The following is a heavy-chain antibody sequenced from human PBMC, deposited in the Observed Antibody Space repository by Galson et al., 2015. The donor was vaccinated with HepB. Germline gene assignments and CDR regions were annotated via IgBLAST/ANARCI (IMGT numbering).Heavy chain of an antibody. D-gene: IGHD3-10*01. CDR3: AADLPSNYYGSGSYYYYMDV. Sequence: SVKVSCKASGFTFTSSAMQWVRQARGQRLEWIGWIVVGSGNTNYAQKFQERVTITRDMSTGTAYMELSSLRSEDTAVYYCAADLPSNYYGSGSYYYYMDVWGKGTTVTVSS. CDR1: GFTFTSSA. J-gene: IGHJ6*03. V-gene: IGHV1-58*02. CDR2: IVVGSGNT.